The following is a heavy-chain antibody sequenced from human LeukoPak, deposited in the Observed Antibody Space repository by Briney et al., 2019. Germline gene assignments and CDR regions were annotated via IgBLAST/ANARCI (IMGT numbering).Heavy chain of an antibody. Sequence: GGSLRLSCAASGFTFSSYAMSWVRRLQGRGWSGSQLLKGRFTISRDNSKNTLYLQMNSLRAEDTAVYYCAKEAVGATTLIPDFDYWGQGTLATVSS. D-gene: IGHD1-26*01. CDR1: GFTFSSYA. J-gene: IGHJ4*02. V-gene: IGHV3-23*01. CDR3: AKEAVGATTLIPDFDY.